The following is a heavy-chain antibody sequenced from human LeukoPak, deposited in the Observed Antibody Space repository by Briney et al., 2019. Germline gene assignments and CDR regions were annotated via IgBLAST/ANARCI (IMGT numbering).Heavy chain of an antibody. D-gene: IGHD5-18*01. J-gene: IGHJ4*02. CDR2: IYYTGSI. CDR1: GYSISSPNW. V-gene: IGHV4-28*05. Sequence: SETLSLTCVVPGYSISSPNWWGWVRQPPGKGLEWIGYIYYTGSIYYNPSLRSRVTMSVDTSKNQFSLKLSSVTAVDTAVYYCARTDSYGYVHDYWGQGTLVTVSS. CDR3: ARTDSYGYVHDY.